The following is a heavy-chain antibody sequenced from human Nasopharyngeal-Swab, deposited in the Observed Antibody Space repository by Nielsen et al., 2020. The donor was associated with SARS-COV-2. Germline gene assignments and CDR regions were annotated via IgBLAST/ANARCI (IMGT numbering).Heavy chain of an antibody. D-gene: IGHD6-13*01. Sequence: ASVKVSCKVSGYTLTELSMHWVRQAPGKGLEWMGGFDPEDGETIYAQKFQGRVTMTEDTPTDTAYMELSSLRSEDTAVYYCATSYRIAAAGAYYFDYWGQGTLVTVSS. J-gene: IGHJ4*02. V-gene: IGHV1-24*01. CDR2: FDPEDGET. CDR1: GYTLTELS. CDR3: ATSYRIAAAGAYYFDY.